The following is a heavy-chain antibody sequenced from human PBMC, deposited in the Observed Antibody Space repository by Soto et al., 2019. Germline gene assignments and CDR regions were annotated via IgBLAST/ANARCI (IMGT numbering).Heavy chain of an antibody. V-gene: IGHV4-31*03. Sequence: QVQLPESRPGLVKPSQTLSLTSTVSGGSISSGCYYWSWIRQHPGKCLEWLGYIFYSGTTYYNPSLKSRGTISVDTSKNQFSLKLSSVTAAETAVYYCARSGDPWGQRTLVSFSS. CDR3: ARSGDP. CDR1: GGSISSGCYY. D-gene: IGHD6-25*01. J-gene: IGHJ5*02. CDR2: IFYSGTT.